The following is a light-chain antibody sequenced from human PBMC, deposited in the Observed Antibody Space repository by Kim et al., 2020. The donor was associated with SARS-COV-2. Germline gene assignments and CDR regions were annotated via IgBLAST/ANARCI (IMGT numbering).Light chain of an antibody. CDR2: DAS. CDR3: QQRGNWPPALT. V-gene: IGKV3-11*01. CDR1: HSVSIS. J-gene: IGKJ4*01. Sequence: AGEGASLSCRARHSVSISLSWYQQQPGQAPRLLIYDASIRATGIPDRFSGSGSGTDFTLTIGSLEPRDFAIYYCQQRGNWPPALTFGGGTKVDIK.